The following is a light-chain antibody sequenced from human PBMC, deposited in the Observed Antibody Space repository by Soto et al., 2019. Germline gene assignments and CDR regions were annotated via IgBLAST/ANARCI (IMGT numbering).Light chain of an antibody. CDR1: SSDVGGYNY. V-gene: IGLV2-14*01. CDR3: SSSTSSSTSVV. CDR2: DVS. J-gene: IGLJ2*01. Sequence: QSALTQPASVSGSPGQSITISCTGTSSDVGGYNYVSWYQQHPGKAPKLMIYDVSNRPSGVSNRFSGSKSGNTASLTISGLQAQDEADYHCSSSTSSSTSVVFGGGTKLTVL.